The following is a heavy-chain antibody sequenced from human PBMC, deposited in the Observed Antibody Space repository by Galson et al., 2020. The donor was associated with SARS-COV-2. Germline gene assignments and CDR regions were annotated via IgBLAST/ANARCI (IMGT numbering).Heavy chain of an antibody. Sequence: RGSLRLSCVASGFTFSSYWMHWVRQAPGRGLEWVSRLNSDETRTEYADSVKGRFTTSRDNARSTLYLQMNSLRAEDTAVYYCARVHPLGGGGSYFDSWGQGVLVTVSS. D-gene: IGHD1-1*01. J-gene: IGHJ4*02. CDR1: GFTFSSYW. CDR2: LNSDETRT. CDR3: ARVHPLGGGGSYFDS. V-gene: IGHV3-74*03.